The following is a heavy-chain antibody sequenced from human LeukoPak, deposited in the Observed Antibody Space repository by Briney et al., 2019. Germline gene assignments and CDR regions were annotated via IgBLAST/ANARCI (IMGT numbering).Heavy chain of an antibody. Sequence: ASVKVSCTASRYIFTSYDINWVRQATGQGLEWMGWMKPSSGNTGYAQKFQGRVTMTRNTSTSTAYLELSSLRSEDTAVYYCAIDYGVGGFDYWGQGILVTVSS. CDR2: MKPSSGNT. V-gene: IGHV1-8*01. CDR3: AIDYGVGGFDY. CDR1: RYIFTSYD. J-gene: IGHJ4*02. D-gene: IGHD4-17*01.